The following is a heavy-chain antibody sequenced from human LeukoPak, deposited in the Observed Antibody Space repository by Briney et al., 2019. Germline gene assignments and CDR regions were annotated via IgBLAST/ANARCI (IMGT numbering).Heavy chain of an antibody. Sequence: GASVKVSCKASGYTFTGYYMHWVRQAPGQGLEWMGRINPNSGGTNYAQKFQGRVTMIRDTSISTAYMELSRLRSDDTAVYYCARRYDYGDFLLGNWGQGTLVTVSS. CDR2: INPNSGGT. D-gene: IGHD4-17*01. J-gene: IGHJ4*02. V-gene: IGHV1-2*06. CDR1: GYTFTGYY. CDR3: ARRYDYGDFLLGN.